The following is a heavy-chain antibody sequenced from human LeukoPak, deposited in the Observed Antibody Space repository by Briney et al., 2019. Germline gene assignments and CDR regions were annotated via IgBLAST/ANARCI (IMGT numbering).Heavy chain of an antibody. CDR1: GYTLTELS. CDR3: ATGISDYDSSGYYFDC. CDR2: FDPEDGET. J-gene: IGHJ4*02. V-gene: IGHV1-24*01. Sequence: ASVKVSCKVSGYTLTELSMHWVRQAPGKGLEWMGGFDPEDGETIYAQKFQGRVTMTEDTSTDTAYMELSSLRSEDTAVYYCATGISDYDSSGYYFDCWGQGTLVTVSS. D-gene: IGHD3-22*01.